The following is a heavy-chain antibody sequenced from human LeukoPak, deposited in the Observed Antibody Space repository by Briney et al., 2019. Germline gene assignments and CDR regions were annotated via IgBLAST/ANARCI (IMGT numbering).Heavy chain of an antibody. CDR2: INHSGST. CDR3: ARHRPSMVRGPRGWFDP. D-gene: IGHD3-10*01. Sequence: SETLSLTCAVYGGSFSGYYWSWIRQPPGKGLEWIGEINHSGSTNYNPSLKSRVTISVDTSKNQFSLKLSSVTAADTAVYYCARHRPSMVRGPRGWFDPWGQGTLVTVSS. V-gene: IGHV4-34*01. CDR1: GGSFSGYY. J-gene: IGHJ5*02.